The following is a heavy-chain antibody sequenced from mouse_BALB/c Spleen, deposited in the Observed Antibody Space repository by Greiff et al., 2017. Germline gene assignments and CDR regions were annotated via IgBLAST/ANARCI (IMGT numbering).Heavy chain of an antibody. CDR3: ATGIVFAY. CDR1: GYSITSDYA. V-gene: IGHV3-2*02. J-gene: IGHJ3*01. D-gene: IGHD4-1*01. Sequence: EVKLMESGPGLVKPSQSLSLTCTVTGYSITSDYACNWIRQFPGNKLEWMGYISYSGSTSYNPSLKSRISITRDTSKNQFFLQLNSVTTEDTATYYCATGIVFAYWGQGTLVTVSA. CDR2: ISYSGST.